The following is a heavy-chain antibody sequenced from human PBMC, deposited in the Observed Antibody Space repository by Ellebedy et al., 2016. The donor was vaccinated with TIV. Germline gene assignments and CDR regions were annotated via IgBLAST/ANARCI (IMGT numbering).Heavy chain of an antibody. V-gene: IGHV1-8*01. J-gene: IGHJ4*02. D-gene: IGHD7-27*01. CDR3: ANNLARTGDFDY. CDR1: GYTFTDYD. Sequence: AASVKVSCKASGYTFTDYDINWVRQVSGQGLEWLGWMNPNSGSTGYAQKFQGRVTLTRDTSINTAYMELRSLTSEDTAVYYCANNLARTGDFDYWGQGTLVTVSS. CDR2: MNPNSGST.